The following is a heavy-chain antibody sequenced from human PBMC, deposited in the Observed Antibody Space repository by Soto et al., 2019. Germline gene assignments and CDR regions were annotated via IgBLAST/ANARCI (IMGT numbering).Heavy chain of an antibody. CDR1: GFTVGDYG. CDR2: IRGKASGGTT. V-gene: IGHV3-49*03. D-gene: IGHD3-10*01. Sequence: GGSLRLSCTASGFTVGDYGMNWLRQSPGKGLEWVGFIRGKASGGTTEYAASVKGRFTISRDESKSIVYLQMDSLKTEDTAVYYCNRSASDVSFSRYWGQGTLVTVSS. J-gene: IGHJ4*02. CDR3: NRSASDVSFSRY.